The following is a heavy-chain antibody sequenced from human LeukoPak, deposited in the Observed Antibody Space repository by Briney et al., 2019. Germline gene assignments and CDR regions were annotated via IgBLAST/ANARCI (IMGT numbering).Heavy chain of an antibody. D-gene: IGHD5-18*01. V-gene: IGHV4-39*01. CDR2: IYYSGRT. J-gene: IGHJ3*02. CDR3: ARHRTAINRYGPYDAFDI. CDR1: GVSISSGDYY. Sequence: SETLSLTCIVSGVSISSGDYYWGWIRQPPGKGLEWIGSIYYSGRTYYNTPLKSRVTISEDTSMNQFSLKLSFVTAADSAVYYCARHRTAINRYGPYDAFDIWGRGTMVTVSS.